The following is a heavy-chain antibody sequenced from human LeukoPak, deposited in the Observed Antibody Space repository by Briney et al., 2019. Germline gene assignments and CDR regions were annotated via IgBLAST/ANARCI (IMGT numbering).Heavy chain of an antibody. CDR3: VSPRGFSYGYFDY. Sequence: SETLSLTCTVSGGSITTSSYYWGWIRQPPGKGLEWIGIIYYSGSTYYNPSPKSRVTISADTSKNQFSLTLGSVSATDTAVYYCVSPRGFSYGYFDYWGQGTLVTVSS. D-gene: IGHD5-18*01. CDR1: GGSITTSSYY. J-gene: IGHJ4*02. CDR2: IYYSGST. V-gene: IGHV4-39*01.